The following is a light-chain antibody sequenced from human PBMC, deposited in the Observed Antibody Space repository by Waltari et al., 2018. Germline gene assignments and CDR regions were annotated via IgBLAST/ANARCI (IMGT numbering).Light chain of an antibody. CDR1: QSISSY. CDR2: AAS. Sequence: DIQMTQSSSSLSASVGDRVTITCRASQSISSYLNWYQQKPGKAPKLLIYAASSLQSGVPSRFSGSGSGTDFTLTISSLQPEDFATYYCQQSYSTPYMYTFGQGTKLEIK. J-gene: IGKJ2*01. CDR3: QQSYSTPYMYT. V-gene: IGKV1-39*01.